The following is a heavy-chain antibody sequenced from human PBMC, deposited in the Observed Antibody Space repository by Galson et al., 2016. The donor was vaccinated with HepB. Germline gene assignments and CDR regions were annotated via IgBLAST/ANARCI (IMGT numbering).Heavy chain of an antibody. V-gene: IGHV5-51*01. Sequence: QSGAEVKKPGESLKISCKGSAYNFTNYWIGWVRQMPGKGLDYMGLIYPGDSDTKYSPSFEGQVTMSADKSISIAYLQWSSLKASDSAMYYCARLRYDRSGQTFDYWGQGTLVTVSS. CDR1: AYNFTNYW. D-gene: IGHD3-22*01. CDR2: IYPGDSDT. CDR3: ARLRYDRSGQTFDY. J-gene: IGHJ4*02.